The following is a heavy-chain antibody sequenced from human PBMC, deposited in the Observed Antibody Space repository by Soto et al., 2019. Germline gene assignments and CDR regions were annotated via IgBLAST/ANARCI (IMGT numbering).Heavy chain of an antibody. J-gene: IGHJ5*02. CDR2: ISSSSSYI. Sequence: INCIIKTQGKGLEWVSSISSSSSYIYYADSVKGRFTISRNNAKNSLYLQMNSLRAEDTAVYYCACLGGDCYLNWFDPWGQGTLVTVSS. CDR3: ACLGGDCYLNWFDP. V-gene: IGHV3-21*04. D-gene: IGHD2-21*02.